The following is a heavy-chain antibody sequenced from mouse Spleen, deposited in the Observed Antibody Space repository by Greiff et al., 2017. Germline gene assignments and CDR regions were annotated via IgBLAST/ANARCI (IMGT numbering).Heavy chain of an antibody. CDR1: GYTFTSYW. Sequence: QVQLQQPGAELVKPGASVKLSCKASGYTFTSYWMHWVKQRPGQGLEWIGMIHPNSGSTNYNEKFKSKATLTVDKSSSTAYMQLSSLTSEDSAVYYCARCYYGSSWGFAYWGQGTLVTVSA. V-gene: IGHV1-64*01. CDR2: IHPNSGST. D-gene: IGHD1-1*01. CDR3: ARCYYGSSWGFAY. J-gene: IGHJ3*01.